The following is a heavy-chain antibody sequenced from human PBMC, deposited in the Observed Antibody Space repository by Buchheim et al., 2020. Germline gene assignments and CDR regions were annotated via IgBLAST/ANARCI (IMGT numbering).Heavy chain of an antibody. CDR2: IYYSGST. J-gene: IGHJ4*02. CDR1: GDSISSTSYY. V-gene: IGHV4-39*01. CDR3: ARQLSVTGTRSQFDY. D-gene: IGHD2-21*02. Sequence: QLQLQESGPGLVKPSETLSLTCTVSGDSISSTSYYWGWVRQPPGKGLEWIGNIYYSGSTYYTPSLRGRVTISVDTSKNQFSLRLTSVTAADTAAYYCARQLSVTGTRSQFDYWGQGTL.